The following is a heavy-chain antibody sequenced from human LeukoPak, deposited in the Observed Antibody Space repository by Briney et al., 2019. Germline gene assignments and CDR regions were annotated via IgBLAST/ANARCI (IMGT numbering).Heavy chain of an antibody. CDR1: GFSFSSYA. J-gene: IGHJ4*02. CDR2: IYSGGST. D-gene: IGHD1-26*01. V-gene: IGHV3-53*01. Sequence: PGGSLRLSCAASGFSFSSYAMSWVRQAPGKGLEWVSVIYSGGSTYYADSVKGRFTISRDNSKNTLYLQMNSLRAEDTAVYYCARERLWVSGSYYVDYWGQGTLVTVSS. CDR3: ARERLWVSGSYYVDY.